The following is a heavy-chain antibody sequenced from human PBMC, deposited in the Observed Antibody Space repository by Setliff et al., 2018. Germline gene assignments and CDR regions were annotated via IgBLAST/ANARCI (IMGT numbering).Heavy chain of an antibody. Sequence: SETLSLTCTVSGGSIGSGGYYWSWIRQHPGKGLEWIGYIYYSGSTSYYNPSLKSRVTISVDTSKNQFSLKLSSVTAADTAVYYCARGRAGHSGHWGQGTLVTVSS. J-gene: IGHJ4*02. CDR2: IYYSGSTS. CDR3: ARGRAGHSGH. D-gene: IGHD6-19*01. V-gene: IGHV4-31*03. CDR1: GGSIGSGGYY.